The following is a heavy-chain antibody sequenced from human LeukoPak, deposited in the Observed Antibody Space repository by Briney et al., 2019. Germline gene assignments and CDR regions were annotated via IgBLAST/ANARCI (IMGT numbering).Heavy chain of an antibody. CDR2: IYYSGST. J-gene: IGHJ4*02. D-gene: IGHD4-23*01. V-gene: IGHV4-39*07. Sequence: PSETLSLTCTVSGGSISSSSYYWGWIRQPPGKGLEWIGSIYYSGSTNYNPSLKSRVTISVDTSKNQFSLKLSSVTAADTAVYYCARGPDGGYFAYWGQGTLVTVSS. CDR1: GGSISSSSYY. CDR3: ARGPDGGYFAY.